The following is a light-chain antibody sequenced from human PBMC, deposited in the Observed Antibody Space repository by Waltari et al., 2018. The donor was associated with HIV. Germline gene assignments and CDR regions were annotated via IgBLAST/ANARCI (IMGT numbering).Light chain of an antibody. CDR1: GGLSSYA. J-gene: IGLJ3*02. CDR2: LKSDGSH. CDR3: QTWDTGPV. V-gene: IGLV4-69*01. Sequence: QLVLTQSPSASAFLGASVKITCTLNGGLSSYAIAWHQHQPEKGPRYLMKLKSDGSHNREDEIPGRFSASNSGADHHLTISSLQSEDEGYYYCQTWDTGPVFGGGTKLTVL.